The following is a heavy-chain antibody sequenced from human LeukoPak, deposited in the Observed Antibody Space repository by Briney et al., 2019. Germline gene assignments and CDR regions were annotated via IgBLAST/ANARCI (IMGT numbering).Heavy chain of an antibody. CDR2: INSKNGGT. CDR3: ARDGKLSSGWSWFDP. V-gene: IGHV1-2*02. D-gene: IGHD6-19*01. Sequence: ASVKVSCKTSGYSFTDYYIHWVRQAPGQGLEWMGWINSKNGGTNFAQKFQGRVTMTRDTSISTVYMELSSLRSEDTAVYYCARDGKLSSGWSWFDPWGQGTLVTVSS. CDR1: GYSFTDYY. J-gene: IGHJ5*02.